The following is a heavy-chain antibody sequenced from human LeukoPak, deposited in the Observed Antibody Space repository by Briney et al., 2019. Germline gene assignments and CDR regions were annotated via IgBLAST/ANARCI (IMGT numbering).Heavy chain of an antibody. J-gene: IGHJ4*02. CDR3: ARDRYCSSASCYTGTIDY. Sequence: ASVKVSCEASGYTFTSYGISWVRQAPGQGLEWMGWISAYNGNTNYAQKLQGRVTMTTDTSTSTAYMELRSLRSDDTAVYYCARDRYCSSASCYTGTIDYWGQGTLVTVSS. CDR1: GYTFTSYG. D-gene: IGHD2-2*02. CDR2: ISAYNGNT. V-gene: IGHV1-18*01.